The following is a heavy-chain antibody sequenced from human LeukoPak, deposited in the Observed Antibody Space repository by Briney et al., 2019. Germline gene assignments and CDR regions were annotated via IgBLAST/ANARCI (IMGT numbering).Heavy chain of an antibody. Sequence: SETLSLTCAVYGGSFSGYYWSWIRQPPGKGLEWIGEINHSGSTNYNPSLKSRVTISVDTSKNQFSLKLSSVTAADTAVYYCARVGREYDYVWGSYRQPLDYWGQGTLVTVSS. CDR1: GGSFSGYY. V-gene: IGHV4-34*01. D-gene: IGHD3-16*02. J-gene: IGHJ4*02. CDR2: INHSGST. CDR3: ARVGREYDYVWGSYRQPLDY.